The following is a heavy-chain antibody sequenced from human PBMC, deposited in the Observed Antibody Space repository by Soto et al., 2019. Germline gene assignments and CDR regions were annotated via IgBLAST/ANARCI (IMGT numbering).Heavy chain of an antibody. CDR3: ARGNCSSTSCYLNYGMDV. D-gene: IGHD2-2*01. V-gene: IGHV1-69*01. CDR1: GGTFSSYA. CDR2: IIPIFGTA. J-gene: IGHJ6*02. Sequence: QVQLVQSGAEVKKPGSSVKVSCKASGGTFSSYAISWVRRAPGQGLEWMGGIIPIFGTANYAQKFQGRVTITADESTSTAYMELSSLRSEDTAVYYCARGNCSSTSCYLNYGMDVWGQGTTVTVSS.